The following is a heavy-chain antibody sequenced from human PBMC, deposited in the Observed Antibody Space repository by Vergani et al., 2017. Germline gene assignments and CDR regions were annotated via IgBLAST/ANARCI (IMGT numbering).Heavy chain of an antibody. CDR2: INPNSGGT. V-gene: IGHV1-2*02. CDR1: GYTFTGYY. D-gene: IGHD2-2*01. Sequence: QVQLVQSGAEVKKPGASVKVSCKASGYTFTGYYMHWVRQAPGQGLEWMGWINPNSGGTNYAQKFQGRVTMTRDTSISTAYMGLSRLRSDDTAVYYCARVVVPAASDYGMDVWGQGTTVTVSS. CDR3: ARVVVPAASDYGMDV. J-gene: IGHJ6*02.